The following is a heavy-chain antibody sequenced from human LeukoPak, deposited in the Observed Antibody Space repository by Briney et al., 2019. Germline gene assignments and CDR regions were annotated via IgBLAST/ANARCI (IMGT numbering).Heavy chain of an antibody. CDR2: INPNSGGT. J-gene: IGHJ4*02. CDR1: GYTFTGYY. CDR3: ARALIRATVPFGY. D-gene: IGHD4-17*01. V-gene: IGHV1-2*02. Sequence: ASVKVSCKASGYTFTGYYMHWVRQAPGQGLEWMGWINPNSGGTNYAQKFQGRVTMTRDTPISTAYMELSRLRSDDTAVYYCARALIRATVPFGYWGQGTLVTVSS.